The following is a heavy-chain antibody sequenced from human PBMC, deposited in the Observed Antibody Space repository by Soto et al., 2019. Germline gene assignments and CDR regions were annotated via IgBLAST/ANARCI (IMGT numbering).Heavy chain of an antibody. Sequence: SETLSLTCTVSCGSISSYYWSWIRQPPGKGLEWIGYIYYSGSTNYNPSLKSRVTISVDTSKNQFSLRLSSVTAADTAVYYCARDGSSSWYSNWFDPWGQGTLVTVSS. J-gene: IGHJ5*02. CDR2: IYYSGST. D-gene: IGHD6-13*01. CDR1: CGSISSYY. CDR3: ARDGSSSWYSNWFDP. V-gene: IGHV4-59*01.